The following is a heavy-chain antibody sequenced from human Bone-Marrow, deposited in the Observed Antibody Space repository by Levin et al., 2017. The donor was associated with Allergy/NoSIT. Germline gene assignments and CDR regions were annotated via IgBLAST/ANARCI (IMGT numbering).Heavy chain of an antibody. CDR2: ISSSSSYI. V-gene: IGHV3-21*01. D-gene: IGHD6-13*01. CDR1: GFTFSSYS. CDR3: ARVFTSAIAAAGPAYFDY. J-gene: IGHJ4*02. Sequence: GESLKISCAASGFTFSSYSMNWVRQAPGKGLEWVSSISSSSSYIYYADSVKGRFTISRDNAKNSLYLQMNSLRAEDTAVYYCARVFTSAIAAAGPAYFDYWGQGTLVTVSS.